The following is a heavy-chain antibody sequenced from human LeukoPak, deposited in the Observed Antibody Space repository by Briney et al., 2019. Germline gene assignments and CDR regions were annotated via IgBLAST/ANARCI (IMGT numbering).Heavy chain of an antibody. J-gene: IGHJ3*02. CDR2: ISDGGGTT. CDR1: GFTFSSHA. V-gene: IGHV3-23*01. D-gene: IGHD2-2*01. CDR3: AKRPSSSTAGSASAFDI. Sequence: GGSLRLSCAASGFTFSSHAMSWVRQAPGKGLEWVSAISDGGGTTFYADSVKGRFAVSRDNSKNTLFLQMNSLRAEDTALYYCAKRPSSSTAGSASAFDIWGQGTMVTVSS.